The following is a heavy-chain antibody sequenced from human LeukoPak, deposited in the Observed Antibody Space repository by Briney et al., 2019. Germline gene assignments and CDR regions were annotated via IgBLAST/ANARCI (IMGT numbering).Heavy chain of an antibody. Sequence: SETLSLTCTVSGGSIRSYYWSWIRQPPAKGLEWIGYIYYSGSNNNNPSLKSRVTISVDTSKNQFSLKLSSVTAADTAVYYCARGGGSTDYYDSSGYFWGQGTLVTVSS. CDR1: GGSIRSYY. CDR3: ARGGGSTDYYDSSGYF. J-gene: IGHJ4*02. D-gene: IGHD3-22*01. V-gene: IGHV4-59*01. CDR2: IYYSGSN.